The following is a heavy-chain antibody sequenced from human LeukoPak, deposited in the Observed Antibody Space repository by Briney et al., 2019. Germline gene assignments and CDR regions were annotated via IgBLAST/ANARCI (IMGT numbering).Heavy chain of an antibody. CDR3: AKDRLDAIDY. D-gene: IGHD6-19*01. CDR2: ISYDGSNK. V-gene: IGHV3-30*18. J-gene: IGHJ4*02. Sequence: GGSLRLSCVASGFTFSNYGMHWVRQAPGKGLEWVAVISYDGSNKYFADSVRGRFTISRDNSKNTLYLQMNSLRAEDTAVYYCAKDRLDAIDYWGQGTLVTVSS. CDR1: GFTFSNYG.